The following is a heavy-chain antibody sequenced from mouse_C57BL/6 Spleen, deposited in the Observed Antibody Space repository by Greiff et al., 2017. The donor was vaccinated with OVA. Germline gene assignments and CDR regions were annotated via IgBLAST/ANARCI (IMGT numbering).Heavy chain of an antibody. CDR2: IDPETGGT. J-gene: IGHJ4*01. D-gene: IGHD2-5*01. CDR1: GYTFTDYE. Sequence: VQLQQSGAELVRPGASVTLSCKASGYTFTDYEMHWVKQTPVHGLEWIGAIDPETGGTAYNQKFKGKAILTADKSSSTAYMELRSLTSEDSAVYYCTRSHSNNAMDYWGQGTSVTVSS. V-gene: IGHV1-15*01. CDR3: TRSHSNNAMDY.